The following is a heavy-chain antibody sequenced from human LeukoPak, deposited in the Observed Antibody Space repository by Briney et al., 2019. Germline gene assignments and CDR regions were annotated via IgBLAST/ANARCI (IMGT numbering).Heavy chain of an antibody. D-gene: IGHD2-21*02. Sequence: ASVTVSCKASGYTFTSYYMHWVRQAPGQGLEWMGIINPSGGSTSYAQKFQGRVTMTRDTSTSTVYMELSSLRSEDTAVYYCARSIVVVTAIRDAFDIWGQGTMVTVSS. CDR3: ARSIVVVTAIRDAFDI. V-gene: IGHV1-46*01. CDR2: INPSGGST. CDR1: GYTFTSYY. J-gene: IGHJ3*02.